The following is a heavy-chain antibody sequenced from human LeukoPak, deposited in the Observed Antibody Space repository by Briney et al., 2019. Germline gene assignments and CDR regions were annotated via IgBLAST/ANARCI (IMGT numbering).Heavy chain of an antibody. D-gene: IGHD3-10*01. Sequence: GGSLRLSCVASGFTFSSYWMSWVRQAPGKGLEWVANIKQDGSEKYYVDSVKGRFTISRDNAKNSLYLQMNSLRAEDTAVYYCARYIIERWLDPWGQGTLVTVSS. CDR1: GFTFSSYW. V-gene: IGHV3-7*01. CDR3: ARYIIERWLDP. CDR2: IKQDGSEK. J-gene: IGHJ5*02.